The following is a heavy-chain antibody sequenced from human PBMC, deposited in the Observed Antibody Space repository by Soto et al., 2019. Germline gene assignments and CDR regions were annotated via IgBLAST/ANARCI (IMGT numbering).Heavy chain of an antibody. Sequence: GGSLRLSCAASGFTVSSNYMSWVRQAPGKGLEWVSVVYSGGSTYYADSVKGRFTISRDNSKNTLYLQMNSLRAEDTAVYYCARLVGATSYHFDYWGQGTLVTVSS. D-gene: IGHD1-26*01. J-gene: IGHJ4*02. CDR1: GFTVSSNY. CDR2: VYSGGST. V-gene: IGHV3-53*01. CDR3: ARLVGATSYHFDY.